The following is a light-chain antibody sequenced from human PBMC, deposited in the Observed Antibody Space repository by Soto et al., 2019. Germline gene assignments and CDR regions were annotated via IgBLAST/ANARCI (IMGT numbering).Light chain of an antibody. CDR2: SNN. CDR1: SSNIGSNT. V-gene: IGLV1-44*01. Sequence: QSVLTQPPSESGTPGRRVTISCSGSSSNIGSNTVNWYQQLPGTAPKLLIYSNNQRPSGVPDRFSGSKSGTSASLAISGLQSEDEADYYCAAWDDSLNGHYVFGTGTKVTVL. J-gene: IGLJ1*01. CDR3: AAWDDSLNGHYV.